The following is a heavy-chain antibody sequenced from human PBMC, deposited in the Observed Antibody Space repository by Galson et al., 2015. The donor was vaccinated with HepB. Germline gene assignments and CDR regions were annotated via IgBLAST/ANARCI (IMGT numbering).Heavy chain of an antibody. CDR1: GFTFSSYS. Sequence: SLRLSCAASGFTFSSYSMNWVRQAPGKGLEWASYISSSSSTIYYADSVKGRFTISRDNAKNSLYLQMNSLRAEDTAVYYCARLVAVPAAIGEGYLDYWGQGTLVTVSS. V-gene: IGHV3-48*01. CDR2: ISSSSSTI. J-gene: IGHJ4*02. CDR3: ARLVAVPAAIGEGYLDY. D-gene: IGHD2-2*02.